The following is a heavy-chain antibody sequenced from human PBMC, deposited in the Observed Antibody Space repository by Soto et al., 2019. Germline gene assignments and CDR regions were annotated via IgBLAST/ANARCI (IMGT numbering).Heavy chain of an antibody. Sequence: EVQLVESGGGLVKPGGSLRLSCAASGFTFSSYSMNWVRQAPGKGLEWVSSISRSSSDIYYADSVKGRFTITRDNAKNSLYLQMNGLSAEDTAVYYCARDELPVPGDFWYYYYMDVWGKGTTVTVSS. V-gene: IGHV3-21*01. CDR2: ISRSSSDI. CDR1: GFTFSSYS. CDR3: ARDELPVPGDFWYYYYMDV. J-gene: IGHJ6*03. D-gene: IGHD1-7*01.